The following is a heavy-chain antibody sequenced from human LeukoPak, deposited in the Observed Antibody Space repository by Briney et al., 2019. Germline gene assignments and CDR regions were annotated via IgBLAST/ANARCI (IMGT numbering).Heavy chain of an antibody. J-gene: IGHJ6*02. CDR3: AKDLSYCSSTSCPHYYYYGMDV. D-gene: IGHD2-2*01. Sequence: GGSLRLSCAASGFTFSDYYMSWIRQAPGKGLEWVSYISSSGSTIYYADSVKGRFTISRDNSKNTLYLQMNSLRAEDTAVYYCAKDLSYCSSTSCPHYYYYGMDVWGQGTTVTVSS. CDR1: GFTFSDYY. CDR2: ISSSGSTI. V-gene: IGHV3-11*04.